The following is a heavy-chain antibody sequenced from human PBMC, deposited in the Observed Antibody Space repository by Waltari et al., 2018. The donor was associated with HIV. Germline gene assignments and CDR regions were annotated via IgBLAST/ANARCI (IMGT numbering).Heavy chain of an antibody. V-gene: IGHV1-69*02. CDR1: GDTFSSYT. CDR2: IIPILDLS. CDR3: ARGKGYYGMDV. J-gene: IGHJ6*02. Sequence: QVQLVQSGADVKKPGSSVRVSCKASGDTFSSYTINWVRQAPGQGLEWMGRIIPILDLSNSAQKFQDRVTIMADKSTNTAYMDLSSLTSEDTAVYYCARGKGYYGMDVWGQGTTVTVSS.